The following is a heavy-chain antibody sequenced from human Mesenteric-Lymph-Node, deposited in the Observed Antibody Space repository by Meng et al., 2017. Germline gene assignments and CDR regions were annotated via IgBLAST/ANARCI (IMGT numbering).Heavy chain of an antibody. D-gene: IGHD3-10*01. CDR2: ISWNSGGE. Sequence: SLKISCTASGFYFDDYAMHWVRQVPGKGLAWVSGISWNSGGEEYADSVKGRFTISRDNARNSLHLQMNSLRVEDTALYYCARDSSASGSLDSWGQGTLVTVSS. CDR1: GFYFDDYA. V-gene: IGHV3-9*01. J-gene: IGHJ4*02. CDR3: ARDSSASGSLDS.